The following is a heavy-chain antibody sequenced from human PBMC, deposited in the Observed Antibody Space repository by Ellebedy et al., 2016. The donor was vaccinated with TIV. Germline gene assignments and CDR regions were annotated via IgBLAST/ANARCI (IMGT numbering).Heavy chain of an antibody. CDR2: IKQDGSEK. CDR3: AREPKGYFGYDYLDYFDY. Sequence: GESLKISCATSGFTFSTFWMSWVRQAPGKGLEWVANIKQDGSEKHYVDSVKGRLTISSDNAKNSLYLQMNSLRAEDTAVYYCAREPKGYFGYDYLDYFDYWGQGALVTVSS. J-gene: IGHJ4*02. CDR1: GFTFSTFW. D-gene: IGHD5-12*01. V-gene: IGHV3-7*01.